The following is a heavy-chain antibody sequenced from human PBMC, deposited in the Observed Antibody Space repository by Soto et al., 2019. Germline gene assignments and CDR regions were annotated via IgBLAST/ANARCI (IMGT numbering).Heavy chain of an antibody. Sequence: SETLSLTCTGTGGSISSSIYSWGWIRQPPGKGLEWIGSIYYSGSTYYNPSLKSRVTISVDTSKNQFSLKLSSVTAADTAVYYCASPAYDILTGYYLQPPYYYYYGMDVWGQGTTVT. CDR1: GGSISSSIYS. V-gene: IGHV4-39*01. D-gene: IGHD3-9*01. CDR3: ASPAYDILTGYYLQPPYYYYYGMDV. J-gene: IGHJ6*02. CDR2: IYYSGST.